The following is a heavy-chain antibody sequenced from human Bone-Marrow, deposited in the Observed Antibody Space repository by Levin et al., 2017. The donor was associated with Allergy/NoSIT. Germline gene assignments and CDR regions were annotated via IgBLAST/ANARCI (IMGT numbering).Heavy chain of an antibody. V-gene: IGHV1-69*13. J-gene: IGHJ6*03. CDR1: GDTFSTHA. CDR3: ARSAMAARRHYYYYCMDV. D-gene: IGHD6-6*01. CDR2: VVPLFVTP. Sequence: SVKVSCKASGDTFSTHAISWVRQAPGQGLQWMGGVVPLFVTPDYAQTFKDRLTITADESTATAFMELTGLTSEDSAVYYCARSAMAARRHYYYYCMDVWGTGTTVIVS.